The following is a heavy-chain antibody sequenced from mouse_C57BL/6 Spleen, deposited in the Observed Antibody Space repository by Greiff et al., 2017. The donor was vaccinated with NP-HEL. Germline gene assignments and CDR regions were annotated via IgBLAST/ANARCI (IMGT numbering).Heavy chain of an antibody. CDR2: IDPSDSYT. Sequence: QVQLKQPGAELVMPGASVKLSCKASGYTFTSYWMHWVKQRPGQGLEWIGEIDPSDSYTNYNQKFKGKSTLTVDKSSSTAYMQLSSLTSEDSAVYYCARREYGRGGVFDYWGQGTTLTVSS. J-gene: IGHJ2*01. V-gene: IGHV1-69*01. CDR3: ARREYGRGGVFDY. D-gene: IGHD1-1*01. CDR1: GYTFTSYW.